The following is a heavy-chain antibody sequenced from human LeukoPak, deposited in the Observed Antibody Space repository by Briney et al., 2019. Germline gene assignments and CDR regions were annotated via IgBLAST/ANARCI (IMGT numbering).Heavy chain of an antibody. J-gene: IGHJ4*02. Sequence: PSETLSLTXAVYGGSFSGYYWSWIRQPPGKGLEWIGEINHSGSTNYNPSLKSRVTISVDTSKNQFSLKLSSVTAADTAVYYCAGILVGATRFDYWGQGTLVTVSS. D-gene: IGHD1-26*01. CDR2: INHSGST. CDR3: AGILVGATRFDY. V-gene: IGHV4-34*01. CDR1: GGSFSGYY.